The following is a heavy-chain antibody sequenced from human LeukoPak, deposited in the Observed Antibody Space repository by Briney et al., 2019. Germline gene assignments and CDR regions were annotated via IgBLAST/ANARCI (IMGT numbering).Heavy chain of an antibody. J-gene: IGHJ4*02. Sequence: SETLSLTCTVSGGSISSYYWSWIRQPPGKGLEWIGYIYYSGSTNYNPSLKSRVTISVDTSKNQFSLKLSSVTAADTAVYYCARPTHDYGDTWGQGTLVTVSS. CDR2: IYYSGST. D-gene: IGHD4-17*01. CDR3: ARPTHDYGDT. V-gene: IGHV4-59*01. CDR1: GGSISSYY.